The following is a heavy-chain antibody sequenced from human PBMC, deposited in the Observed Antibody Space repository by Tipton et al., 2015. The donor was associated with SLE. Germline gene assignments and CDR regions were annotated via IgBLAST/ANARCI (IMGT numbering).Heavy chain of an antibody. Sequence: TLSLTCAVYGGSFSGYYWSWIRQPPGEGLEWIGEINHSGSTNYNPSLKSRVTISVDTSKNQFSLKLSSVTAADTAVYHCARLGSRAANIGYWGQGTQVTVSS. D-gene: IGHD6-6*01. J-gene: IGHJ4*02. V-gene: IGHV4-34*01. CDR3: ARLGSRAANIGY. CDR2: INHSGST. CDR1: GGSFSGYY.